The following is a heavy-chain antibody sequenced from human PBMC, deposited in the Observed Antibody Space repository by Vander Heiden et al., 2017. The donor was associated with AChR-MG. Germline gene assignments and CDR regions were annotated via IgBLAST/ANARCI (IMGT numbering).Heavy chain of an antibody. V-gene: IGHV3-74*01. D-gene: IGHD3-3*01. CDR1: GFTFSSYW. Sequence: VQPGGSLRLSCAASGFTFSSYWMHWVRQAPGKGLVWVSRINSDGSSTSYADPGKGRLTISRDNAKNTLYLQMNSLRAEDTAVYYCARFSFSRLAFDFLSGYCGKEYYGMDVWGQGTTVTVSS. J-gene: IGHJ6*02. CDR3: ARFSFSRLAFDFLSGYCGKEYYGMDV. CDR2: INSDGSST.